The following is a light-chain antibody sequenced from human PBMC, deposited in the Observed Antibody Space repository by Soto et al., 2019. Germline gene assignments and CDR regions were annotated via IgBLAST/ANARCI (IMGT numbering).Light chain of an antibody. V-gene: IGKV1-39*01. Sequence: DIQMTQSPSSLSASVGDRVTITCRASQRISSYVNWYQQKPGKAPNLLIYATSSLQSGVPSRFSGGGAGTDFTLNISSLQPEDFATYYCQQSYSTSPTFGGGTKVEIK. CDR1: QRISSY. CDR2: ATS. J-gene: IGKJ4*01. CDR3: QQSYSTSPT.